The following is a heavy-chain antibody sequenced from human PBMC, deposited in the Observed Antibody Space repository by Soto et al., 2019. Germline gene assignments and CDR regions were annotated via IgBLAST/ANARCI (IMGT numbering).Heavy chain of an antibody. CDR1: GVTFSSFA. Sequence: QVQLVQSGAEVKQPGSSVKVSCQASGVTFSSFAISWVRQAPGQGLEWMGGIIPIFRTPNYAQNFQGRVTITADESTSSVYMELSRLRSEDTAVYYCARSTGSGSRPGTHRFNWFDPWGQGTLVTVSS. D-gene: IGHD5-12*01. CDR2: IIPIFRTP. V-gene: IGHV1-69*01. CDR3: ARSTGSGSRPGTHRFNWFDP. J-gene: IGHJ5*02.